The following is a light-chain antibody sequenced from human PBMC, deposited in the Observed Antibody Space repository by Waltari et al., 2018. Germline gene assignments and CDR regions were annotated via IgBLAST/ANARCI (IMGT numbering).Light chain of an antibody. J-gene: IGLJ3*02. CDR1: GSAKKY. CDR3: YSATDNYRV. CDR2: KDR. V-gene: IGLV3-27*01. Sequence: SYELTQPSSVSVSPGQTARITCSGAGSAKKYARWFQPKPGQAPVVVIYKDRERPSRIPERFSGSSSGTTVTLTISGAQVEDEGDYYCYSATDNYRVFGGGTKLTVL.